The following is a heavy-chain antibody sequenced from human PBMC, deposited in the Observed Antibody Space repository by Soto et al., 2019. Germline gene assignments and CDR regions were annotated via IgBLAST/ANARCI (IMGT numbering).Heavy chain of an antibody. D-gene: IGHD6-19*01. CDR2: ITPMFGTA. J-gene: IGHJ2*01. CDR3: AQTLGSAVAGPGRFDL. CDR1: GGTFSRYA. Sequence: QVQLVQSGAEVKKPGSSVKVSCKASGGTFSRYAISWVRQAPGQGLEWMGGITPMFGTANYAQKFQGRATITADESTSTVHMELRRLRSEDTAVYYCAQTLGSAVAGPGRFDLWGRGTLVLVSS. V-gene: IGHV1-69*12.